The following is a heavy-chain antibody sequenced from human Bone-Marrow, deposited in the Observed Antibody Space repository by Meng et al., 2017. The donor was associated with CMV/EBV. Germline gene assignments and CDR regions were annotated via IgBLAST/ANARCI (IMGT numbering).Heavy chain of an antibody. CDR2: ISTANGNT. Sequence: ASVKVSCKASGYTLASHAINWVRQAPGQGLEWVGWISTANGNTKYAQKFQGRVTMTADRSTSTVYMELKSLTSDDAAVYYCANYESDYRGQGTLVTVSS. CDR3: ANYESDY. CDR1: GYTLASHA. D-gene: IGHD1-7*01. V-gene: IGHV1-18*01. J-gene: IGHJ4*02.